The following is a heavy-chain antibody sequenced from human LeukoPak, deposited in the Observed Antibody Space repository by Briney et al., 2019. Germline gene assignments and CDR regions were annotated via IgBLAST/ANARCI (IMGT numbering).Heavy chain of an antibody. V-gene: IGHV3-7*01. D-gene: IGHD6-19*01. Sequence: GGSLRLSCAGSGFPFGDYWMTWVRQAPGKGLEWVANIKEDGSEKYYVDSVKGRFTISRDNAKNSLYLQMNSLRAEDTAVYYCAREQWLGEFDYWGQGTLVTVSS. CDR2: IKEDGSEK. CDR3: AREQWLGEFDY. CDR1: GFPFGDYW. J-gene: IGHJ4*02.